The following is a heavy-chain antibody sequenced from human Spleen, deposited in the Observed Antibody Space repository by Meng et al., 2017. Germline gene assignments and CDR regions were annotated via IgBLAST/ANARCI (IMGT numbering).Heavy chain of an antibody. J-gene: IGHJ4*02. CDR3: ASAYDSSGYGPFGH. Sequence: SVKVSCKASGGTFSSYAICWVRQAPGQGLEWMGGIIPIFGTANYAQKFQGRVTITADESTSTAYMEPSSLRSEDTAVYYCASAYDSSGYGPFGHWGQGALVTVSS. CDR2: IIPIFGTA. D-gene: IGHD3-22*01. CDR1: GGTFSSYA. V-gene: IGHV1-69*13.